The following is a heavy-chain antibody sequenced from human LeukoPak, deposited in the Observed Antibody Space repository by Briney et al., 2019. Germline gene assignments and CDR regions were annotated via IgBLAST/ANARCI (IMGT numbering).Heavy chain of an antibody. CDR2: ISGSGTVT. CDR1: GFTFSSYE. CDR3: ARDGTPSYSTGWVYMDV. D-gene: IGHD6-25*01. J-gene: IGHJ6*04. Sequence: PGGSLRLSCAASGFTFSSYEMNWVRQAPGKGLEWISYISGSGTVTHYADSVEGRFTISRDNTKNSLYLQMNSLRGEDTAVYYCARDGTPSYSTGWVYMDVWGKETTVTISS. V-gene: IGHV3-48*03.